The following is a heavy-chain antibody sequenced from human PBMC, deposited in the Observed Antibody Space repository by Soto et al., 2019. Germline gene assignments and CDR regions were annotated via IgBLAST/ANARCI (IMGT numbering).Heavy chain of an antibody. CDR3: ARENYAKFDQ. J-gene: IGHJ4*02. CDR2: ISHDENKK. Sequence: EVQLVESGGAFVQPGGSLRLSCAASGFTFSRYWMAWVRHAPGKGLEWLATISHDENKKFYVDAVKGRFTVSRYNAQNSLFLQMNSLRADDTAIYYCARENYAKFDQWGQGSLVTVS. CDR1: GFTFSRYW. D-gene: IGHD2-2*01. V-gene: IGHV3-7*01.